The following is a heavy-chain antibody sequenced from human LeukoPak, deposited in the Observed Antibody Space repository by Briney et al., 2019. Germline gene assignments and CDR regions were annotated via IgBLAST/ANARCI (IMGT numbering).Heavy chain of an antibody. V-gene: IGHV1-46*03. CDR3: ARDKVQTYYYDSSGYYYTLLAFDY. CDR1: GYTFTSYY. CDR2: INPSGGRT. Sequence: AXVKVSCKASGYTFTSYYMHWVRQAPGQGLEWMGIINPSGGRTSYAQKFQGRVTMTRATSTSTVYMELSSLRSEDTAVYYCARDKVQTYYYDSSGYYYTLLAFDYWGQGTLVTVSS. J-gene: IGHJ4*02. D-gene: IGHD3-22*01.